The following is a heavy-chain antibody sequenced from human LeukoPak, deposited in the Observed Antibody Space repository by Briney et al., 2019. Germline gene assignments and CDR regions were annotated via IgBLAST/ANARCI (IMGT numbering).Heavy chain of an antibody. CDR3: ARREYSSGWYARD. CDR2: ISGSGGST. V-gene: IGHV3-23*01. Sequence: GGSLRLSCAASGFTFSSYAMSWVRQAPGKGLEWVSAISGSGGSTYYADSVKGRFTISGDNSKNTLYLQMNSLRAEDTAVYYCARREYSSGWYARDWGQGSLVTVSS. D-gene: IGHD6-19*01. CDR1: GFTFSSYA. J-gene: IGHJ4*02.